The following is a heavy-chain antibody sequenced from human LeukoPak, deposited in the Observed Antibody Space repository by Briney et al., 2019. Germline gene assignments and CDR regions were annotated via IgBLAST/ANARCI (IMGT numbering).Heavy chain of an antibody. V-gene: IGHV3-21*01. D-gene: IGHD4-17*01. CDR1: GFTFSSYS. J-gene: IGHJ4*02. CDR3: ARDLPETVTTGDDY. Sequence: GGSLRLSWAASGFTFSSYSMNWVRQAPGKGLEWVSSISSSSSYIYYADSVKGRFTISRDNAKNSLYLQMNSLRAEDTAVYYCARDLPETVTTGDDYWGQGTLVTVSS. CDR2: ISSSSSYI.